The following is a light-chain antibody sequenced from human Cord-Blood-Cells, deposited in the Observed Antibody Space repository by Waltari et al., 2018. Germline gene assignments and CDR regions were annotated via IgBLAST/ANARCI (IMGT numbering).Light chain of an antibody. V-gene: IGLV2-8*01. J-gene: IGLJ1*01. CDR2: EVS. CDR1: STDVGGYNY. CDR3: SSYAGSNNFDV. Sequence: HSALTQPPSASGSPGQSVTISCTGTSTDVGGYNYVSWYQQHPGKAPKLMVYEVSKRPSGVPDRVSGSKSCNTSSLAVSGLQAEDEADYYGSSYAGSNNFDVFGAGTKVTVL.